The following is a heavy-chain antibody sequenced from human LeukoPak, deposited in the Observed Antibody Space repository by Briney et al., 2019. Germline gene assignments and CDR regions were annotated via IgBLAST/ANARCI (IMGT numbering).Heavy chain of an antibody. Sequence: PGGSLRLSCAASGFTFSSYWMSWVRQAPGKGLEWVANVKQDGSEKYYVDSVKGRFTISRDNAKNSLYLQMNSLRAEDTAVYYCARASFPYYYGSGSYSYGMDVWGQGTTVTVSS. D-gene: IGHD3-10*01. CDR2: VKQDGSEK. CDR1: GFTFSSYW. CDR3: ARASFPYYYGSGSYSYGMDV. J-gene: IGHJ6*02. V-gene: IGHV3-7*01.